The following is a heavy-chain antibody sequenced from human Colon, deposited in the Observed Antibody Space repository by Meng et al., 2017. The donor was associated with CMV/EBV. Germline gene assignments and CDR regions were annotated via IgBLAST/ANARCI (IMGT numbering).Heavy chain of an antibody. J-gene: IGHJ5*02. Sequence: SETLSLTCAVSGVPLSGYHWSWIRQAPGNDLEWIGDINHNGITKYNPSLKSRLTISVDISGNEFSLRLSSVTAADTAVYYCARQIWSGSLYNWFDPWDQGTLVTVSS. V-gene: IGHV4-34*01. CDR3: ARQIWSGSLYNWFDP. D-gene: IGHD3-3*01. CDR1: GVPLSGYH. CDR2: INHNGIT.